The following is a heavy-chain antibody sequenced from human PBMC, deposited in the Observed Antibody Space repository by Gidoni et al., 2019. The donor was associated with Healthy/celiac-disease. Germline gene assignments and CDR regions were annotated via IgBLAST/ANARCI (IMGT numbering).Heavy chain of an antibody. CDR2: IRSKANSYAT. CDR1: GFTFSGSA. V-gene: IGHV3-73*01. D-gene: IGHD2-21*02. CDR3: TRFRASGDLVY. Sequence: EVQLVESGGGLVQPGGSRQLPCAASGFTFSGSALHWVRQASGKGLEWVGRIRSKANSYATAYAASVKGRFTISRDDSKNTAYLQMNSLKTEDTAVYYCTRFRASGDLVYWGQGTLVTVSS. J-gene: IGHJ4*02.